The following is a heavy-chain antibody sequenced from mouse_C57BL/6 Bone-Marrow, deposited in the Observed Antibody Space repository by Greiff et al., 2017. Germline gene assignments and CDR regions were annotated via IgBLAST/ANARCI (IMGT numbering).Heavy chain of an antibody. Sequence: EVQRVESEGGLVQPGSSMKLSCTASGFTFSDYYMAWVRQVPEKGLEWVAKINYDGSSTYYLDSLKNRFIISKDNAKNIPYLQMSSLKSEYTATYYCARGGLYAMDYWGQGTSVTVSS. V-gene: IGHV5-16*01. J-gene: IGHJ4*01. CDR2: INYDGSST. CDR1: GFTFSDYY. CDR3: ARGGLYAMDY. D-gene: IGHD2-13*01.